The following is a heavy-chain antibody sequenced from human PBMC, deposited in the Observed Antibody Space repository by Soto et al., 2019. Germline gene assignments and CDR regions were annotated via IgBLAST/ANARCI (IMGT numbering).Heavy chain of an antibody. CDR3: ARGGYSYGKTYYGMDV. CDR2: IYYSGST. J-gene: IGHJ6*02. V-gene: IGHV4-31*03. Sequence: SETLSLTCTVSGGSISSGGYYWSWIRQHPGKGLEWIGYIYYSGSTYYNPSLKSRVTISVDTSKNQFSLKLSSVTAADTAVYYCARGGYSYGKTYYGMDVWGQGTTVTAP. CDR1: GGSISSGGYY. D-gene: IGHD5-18*01.